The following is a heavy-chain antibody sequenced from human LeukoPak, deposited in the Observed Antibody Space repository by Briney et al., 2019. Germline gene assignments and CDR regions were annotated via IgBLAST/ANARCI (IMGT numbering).Heavy chain of an antibody. Sequence: PGGSLRLSCAGSGFSLSTVWMHWVRQAPGKGLVWVSRIDYDGSTTTYADSVKGRFTISRDNAKNTLYLQMNSLRAEDTAVYYCTHLGWFDPWGQGTLVTVSS. V-gene: IGHV3-74*01. J-gene: IGHJ5*02. CDR3: THLGWFDP. CDR1: GFSLSTVW. CDR2: IDYDGSTT.